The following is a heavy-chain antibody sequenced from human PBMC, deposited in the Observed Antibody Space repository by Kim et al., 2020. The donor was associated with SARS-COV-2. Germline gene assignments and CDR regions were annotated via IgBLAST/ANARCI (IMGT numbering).Heavy chain of an antibody. V-gene: IGHV3-30*18. J-gene: IGHJ4*02. Sequence: GGSLRLSCAASGFTFSSYGMHWVRQAPGKGLEWVAVISYDGSNKYYADSVKGRFTISRDNSKNTLYLQMNSLRAEDTAVYYCAKSGSYEFPPLQYWGQGTLVTVSS. CDR2: ISYDGSNK. CDR1: GFTFSSYG. D-gene: IGHD1-26*01. CDR3: AKSGSYEFPPLQY.